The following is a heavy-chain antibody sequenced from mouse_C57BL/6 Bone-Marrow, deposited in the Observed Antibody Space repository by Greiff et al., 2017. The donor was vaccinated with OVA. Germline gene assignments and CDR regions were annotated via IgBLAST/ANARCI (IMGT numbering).Heavy chain of an antibody. V-gene: IGHV5-4*01. Sequence: EVQLVESGGGLVKPGGSLKLSCAASGFTFSSYAMSWVRQTPEKRLEWVATISDGGSYTYYPDNVKGRFTISRDNAKNNLYLQMSHLKSEDTAMYYCARALIITTVVAPYFDVWGTGTTVTVSS. J-gene: IGHJ1*03. CDR1: GFTFSSYA. D-gene: IGHD1-1*01. CDR3: ARALIITTVVAPYFDV. CDR2: ISDGGSYT.